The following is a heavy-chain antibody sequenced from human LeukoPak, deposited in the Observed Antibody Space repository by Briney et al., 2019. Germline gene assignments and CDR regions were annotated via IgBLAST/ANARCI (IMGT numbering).Heavy chain of an antibody. V-gene: IGHV1-18*01. CDR2: ISAYNGNT. J-gene: IGHJ4*02. CDR1: AYTFTSYG. CDR3: ARAYGQAPDFDY. D-gene: IGHD4-17*01. Sequence: GASGRVSCKASAYTFTSYGISWVRQAPGQGLEWMGWISAYNGNTNYAQKLQGRVTMTTDTSTSTAYMELRSLRSDDTAVYYCARAYGQAPDFDYWGQGTLVTVSS.